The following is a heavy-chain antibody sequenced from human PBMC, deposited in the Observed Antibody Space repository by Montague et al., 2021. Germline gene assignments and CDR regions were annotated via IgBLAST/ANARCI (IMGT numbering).Heavy chain of an antibody. CDR3: VRHEGAIVVATWVDT. J-gene: IGHJ4*02. V-gene: IGHV5-51*01. CDR2: IYPGDSDT. D-gene: IGHD3-22*01. Sequence: QSGAEVKKPGESLKISCKGSGYRFSSFWIGWVRQMPGKGLEWMGIIYPGDSDTRYSPSFQGQVTISADKSISTAYLQWSSLRASDTAIYYCVRHEGAIVVATWVDTWGQGTRLAVS. CDR1: GYRFSSFW.